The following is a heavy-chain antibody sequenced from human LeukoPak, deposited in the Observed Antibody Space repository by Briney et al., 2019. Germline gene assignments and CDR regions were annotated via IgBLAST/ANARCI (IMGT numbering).Heavy chain of an antibody. D-gene: IGHD3-22*01. CDR1: GASLSTYS. V-gene: IGHV4-59*12. CDR3: ARVPLGGYYDSSGYYYDAFDI. J-gene: IGHJ3*02. Sequence: SETLSLTCTVSGASLSTYSCVWIRQPPGKGLEWIGHLHYSGTTNYNPSLKSRVTISVDKSKNQFSLKLSSVTAADTAVYYCARVPLGGYYDSSGYYYDAFDIWGQGTMVTVSS. CDR2: LHYSGTT.